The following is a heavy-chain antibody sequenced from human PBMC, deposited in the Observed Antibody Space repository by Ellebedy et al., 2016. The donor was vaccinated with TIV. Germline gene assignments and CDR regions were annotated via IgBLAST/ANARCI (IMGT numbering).Heavy chain of an antibody. CDR2: MNPNSGNT. Sequence: ASVKVSCXASGYTFTSYDINWVRQATGQGLEWMGWMNPNSGNTGYAQKFQGRVTMTRNTSISTAYMELSSLRSDDTAVYYCARASMVRGVIGDYWGQGTLVTVSS. CDR1: GYTFTSYD. CDR3: ARASMVRGVIGDY. D-gene: IGHD3-10*01. J-gene: IGHJ4*02. V-gene: IGHV1-8*01.